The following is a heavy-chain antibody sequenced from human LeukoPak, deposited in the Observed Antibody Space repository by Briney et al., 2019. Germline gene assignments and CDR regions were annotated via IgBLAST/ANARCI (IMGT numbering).Heavy chain of an antibody. D-gene: IGHD3-16*01. CDR3: ARDDVSGHSYFFDY. CDR2: MFHSGSS. J-gene: IGHJ4*02. Sequence: VLTSETLSLTCAVSGYSVSGAFYWGWIRRPPGKGLEWIGSMFHSGSSFYNPSLKSRVSISLDTSNNQFSLKLYSVTATDTAIYYCARDDVSGHSYFFDYWGQGISVTVSS. V-gene: IGHV4-38-2*02. CDR1: GYSVSGAFY.